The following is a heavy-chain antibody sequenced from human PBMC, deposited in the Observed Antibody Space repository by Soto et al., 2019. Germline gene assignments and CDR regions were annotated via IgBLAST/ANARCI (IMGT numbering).Heavy chain of an antibody. J-gene: IGHJ4*02. CDR3: ARGDCYNTPHFDY. Sequence: QVQLVESGGGVVQPGRSLRLSCAASGFTFSSYGMHWVRQAPGKGLEWVAVIWYDGSNKYYADSVKGRLTISRDNSKNTLYLQMNSLRAEDTAVYYCARGDCYNTPHFDYWGQGTLVTVSS. CDR1: GFTFSSYG. CDR2: IWYDGSNK. D-gene: IGHD2-21*01. V-gene: IGHV3-33*01.